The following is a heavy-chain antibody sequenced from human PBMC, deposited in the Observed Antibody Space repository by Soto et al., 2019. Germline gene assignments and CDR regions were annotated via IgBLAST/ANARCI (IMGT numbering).Heavy chain of an antibody. D-gene: IGHD1-20*01. J-gene: IGHJ5*02. V-gene: IGHV5-51*01. CDR3: ARSVSPMYNWFDP. CDR2: IYPGDSDT. CDR1: GYSFTSYW. Sequence: GESLKISCKGSGYSFTSYWIGWALQMPGKGLEWMGIIYPGDSDTRYSPSFQGQVTISADKSISTAYLQWSSLKASDTAMYYCARSVSPMYNWFDPWGQGTLVTVSS.